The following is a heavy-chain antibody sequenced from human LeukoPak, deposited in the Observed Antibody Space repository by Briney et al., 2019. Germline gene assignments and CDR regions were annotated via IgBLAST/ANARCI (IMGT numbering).Heavy chain of an antibody. CDR1: GYIFIGYY. V-gene: IGHV1-2*06. CDR2: INPNSGGT. Sequence: ASVKVSCKASGYIFIGYYMHWVRQAPGQGLEWMGRINPNSGGTNYAQKFQGRVTMTRDTSINTAYMELSRLRSGDTAVYYCARDPIAVAGYGMDVWGQGTTVTVSS. D-gene: IGHD6-19*01. J-gene: IGHJ6*02. CDR3: ARDPIAVAGYGMDV.